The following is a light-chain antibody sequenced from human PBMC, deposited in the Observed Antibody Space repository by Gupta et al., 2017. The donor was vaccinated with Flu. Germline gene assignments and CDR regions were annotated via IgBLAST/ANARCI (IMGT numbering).Light chain of an antibody. CDR1: QSISNW. CDR2: KAS. CDR3: QQDNSYLWT. J-gene: IGKJ1*01. Sequence: GDRVTCSARASQSISNWLSWHQQKPEKAPKLLIDKASSLESGVPSSCSGRGSGTEFTLTSSILQPDYFATYYCQQDNSYLWTFGQGTKVEIK. V-gene: IGKV1-5*03.